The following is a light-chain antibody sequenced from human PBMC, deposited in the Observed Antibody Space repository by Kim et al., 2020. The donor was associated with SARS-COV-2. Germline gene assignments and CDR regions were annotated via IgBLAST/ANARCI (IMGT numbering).Light chain of an antibody. Sequence: GQSVTISCTGTSSDVGGYNYVSWYQQHPGKAPRLMIYDGSYRPSGVPDRFSGSKSGNTASLTISGLQPEDEADYYCCSYAGSYTYVFATGTKVTVL. CDR3: CSYAGSYTYV. V-gene: IGLV2-11*01. CDR1: SSDVGGYNY. J-gene: IGLJ1*01. CDR2: DGS.